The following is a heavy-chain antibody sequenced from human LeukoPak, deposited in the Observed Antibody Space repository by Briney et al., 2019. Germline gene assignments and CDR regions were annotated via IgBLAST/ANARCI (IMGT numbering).Heavy chain of an antibody. D-gene: IGHD4-17*01. CDR1: GGSISSSSYY. Sequence: SETLSLTCTVSGGSISSSSYYWGWIRQPPGKGLEWIGSIYYSGSTYYNPSLKSRVTISVDTSKNQFSLKLSSVTAADTAVYYCARVGYGDTLDYWGQGTLVTVSS. V-gene: IGHV4-39*07. CDR3: ARVGYGDTLDY. CDR2: IYYSGST. J-gene: IGHJ4*02.